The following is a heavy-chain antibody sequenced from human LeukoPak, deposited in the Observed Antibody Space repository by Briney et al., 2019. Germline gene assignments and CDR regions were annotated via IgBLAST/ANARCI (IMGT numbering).Heavy chain of an antibody. D-gene: IGHD1-26*01. J-gene: IGHJ3*02. Sequence: GGSLRLSCAASGFTFSSYSMNWVRQAPGKGLEWVSYISSSSSTIYYADSVKGRFTISRDNSKNTLYLQMNSLRAEDTAVYYCAKVLAWELLDAFDIWGQGTMVTVSS. CDR1: GFTFSSYS. CDR2: ISSSSSTI. V-gene: IGHV3-48*01. CDR3: AKVLAWELLDAFDI.